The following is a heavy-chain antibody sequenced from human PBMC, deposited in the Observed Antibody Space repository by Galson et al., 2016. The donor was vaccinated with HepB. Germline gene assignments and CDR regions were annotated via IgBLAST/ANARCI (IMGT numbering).Heavy chain of an antibody. D-gene: IGHD2-2*01. CDR1: GASISDSNW. V-gene: IGHV4-4*02. Sequence: SETLSLTCAVSGASISDSNWWTWVRHVPGKGLEWIGEIYHTGTSNNNPFLSSRVTLSVDKSRNQFSLTLTSVTAADTAVYYCARAAIIPGARMVFDPWGQGILVTVSS. J-gene: IGHJ5*02. CDR2: IYHTGTS. CDR3: ARAAIIPGARMVFDP.